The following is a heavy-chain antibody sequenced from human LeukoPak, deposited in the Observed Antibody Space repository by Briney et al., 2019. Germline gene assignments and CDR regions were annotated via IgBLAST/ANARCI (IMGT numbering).Heavy chain of an antibody. D-gene: IGHD3-9*01. J-gene: IGHJ3*02. CDR1: GGTFSTYA. CDR3: ARDDGRYFDRLGHDAFDI. CDR2: IIPIFGTS. V-gene: IGHV1-69*13. Sequence: ASVKVSCKASGGTFSTYAISWVRQAPGQGLEWMGGIIPIFGTSNYAQNFQGRVTITADESTSTAYMELSSLRSEDTAVYYCARDDGRYFDRLGHDAFDIWGQGTLVTASS.